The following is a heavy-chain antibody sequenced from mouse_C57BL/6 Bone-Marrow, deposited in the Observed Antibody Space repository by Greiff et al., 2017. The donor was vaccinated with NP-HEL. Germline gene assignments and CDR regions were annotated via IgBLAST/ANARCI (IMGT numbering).Heavy chain of an antibody. CDR1: GFTFSDYY. Sequence: EVKVVESGGGLVQPGGSLKLSCAASGFTFSDYYMYWVRQTPEKRLEWVAYISNGGGSTYYPDTVKGRFTISRDNAKNTLYLQMSRLKSEDTAMYYCARPTLLRYGYFDVWGTGTTVTVSS. D-gene: IGHD1-1*01. J-gene: IGHJ1*03. CDR2: ISNGGGST. CDR3: ARPTLLRYGYFDV. V-gene: IGHV5-12*01.